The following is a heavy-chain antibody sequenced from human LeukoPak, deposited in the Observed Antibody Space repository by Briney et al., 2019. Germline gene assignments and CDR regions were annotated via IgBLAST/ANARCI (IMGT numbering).Heavy chain of an antibody. CDR1: GFTFSDNY. J-gene: IGHJ4*02. V-gene: IGHV3-11*01. Sequence: PGGSLRLSCAASGFTFSDNYMSWIRQAPGKGLEWVSYISSSGSTRYYADSVKGRFTISRDNAKNSLYLQMNSLRAEDTAVYYCAREGSSSSGTSPLAYWGQGTLVTVSS. D-gene: IGHD3-22*01. CDR2: ISSSGSTR. CDR3: AREGSSSSGTSPLAY.